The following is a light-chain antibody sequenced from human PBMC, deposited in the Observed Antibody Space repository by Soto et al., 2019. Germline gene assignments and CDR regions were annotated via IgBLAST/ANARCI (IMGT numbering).Light chain of an antibody. J-gene: IGKJ2*01. CDR3: QHLNDYRYT. V-gene: IGKV1-9*01. CDR2: AAS. Sequence: DIQLTQSPSFLSASVGDRVTITCRASQAISSSLAWYQHNPAKAPKLLIYAASTLQNGVPSSFSGSGSGTEFTLTISSLQPEDFATDYCQHLNDYRYTFGQGTKVEIK. CDR1: QAISSS.